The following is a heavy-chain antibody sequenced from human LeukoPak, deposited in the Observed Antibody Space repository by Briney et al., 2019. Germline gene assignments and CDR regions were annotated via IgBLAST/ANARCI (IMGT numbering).Heavy chain of an antibody. CDR3: ARDSGPLYDKSGSYTGLECDY. Sequence: PGGSLRLSCAASGFTFSSYGMHWVRQAPGRGLEWVAIISNDGTNKYYADSVKGRFTISRDNSKNTLSLQMTSLRDEDTAVYSCARDSGPLYDKSGSYTGLECDYWGLGTLVTVSS. CDR2: ISNDGTNK. D-gene: IGHD3-22*01. J-gene: IGHJ4*02. V-gene: IGHV3-30*19. CDR1: GFTFSSYG.